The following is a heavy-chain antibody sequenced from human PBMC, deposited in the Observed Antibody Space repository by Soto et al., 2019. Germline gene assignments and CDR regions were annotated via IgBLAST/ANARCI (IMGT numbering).Heavy chain of an antibody. CDR3: AKDRKLYVSSSCDY. CDR1: GFTFSSYG. V-gene: IGHV3-30*02. Sequence: GGSLRLSCAASGFTFSSYGMHWVRQAPGKGLEWVAVIWYDGSNKYYADSVKGRFTISRDNSKNTLYLQMNSLRAEDTAVYYCAKDRKLYVSSSCDYWGQGTLVTVSS. CDR2: IWYDGSNK. J-gene: IGHJ4*02. D-gene: IGHD6-13*01.